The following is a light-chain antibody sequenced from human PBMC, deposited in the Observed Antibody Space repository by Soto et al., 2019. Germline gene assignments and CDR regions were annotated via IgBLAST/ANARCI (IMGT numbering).Light chain of an antibody. CDR3: QSYDDSLGGSVV. CDR2: GDN. V-gene: IGLV1-40*01. Sequence: QSVLTQPPSVSGAPGQRVTISCTGSSSDIGAGYDVHWYQQLPGAAPKLLIFGDNNRPSGVPDRFSGSKSGTSASLAITGLQAEDEADYFCQSYDDSLGGSVVFGGGTKLTVL. J-gene: IGLJ2*01. CDR1: SSDIGAGYD.